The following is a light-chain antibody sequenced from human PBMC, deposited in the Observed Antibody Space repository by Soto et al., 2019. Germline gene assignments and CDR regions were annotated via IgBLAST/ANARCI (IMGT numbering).Light chain of an antibody. J-gene: IGKJ3*01. V-gene: IGKV1-33*01. Sequence: DIQMTQSPSSLSASVGDRVTITCQASQDIRKYLNWYQQKPGRAPKLLIYGASNLETWCPSRFSGSGYGTDFPFTISTLQPEDIAIYYCQQYDNLPPFTFGPGTKVTIK. CDR3: QQYDNLPPFT. CDR1: QDIRKY. CDR2: GAS.